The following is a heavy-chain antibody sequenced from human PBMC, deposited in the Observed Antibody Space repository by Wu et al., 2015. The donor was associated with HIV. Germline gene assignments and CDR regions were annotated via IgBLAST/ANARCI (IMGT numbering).Heavy chain of an antibody. D-gene: IGHD3/OR15-3a*01. CDR1: GYIFSDHY. V-gene: IGHV1-2*02. Sequence: QVQLEQSGSEVKEPQTSVTMSCKASGYIFSDHYIHWVRQAPGQGLEWMGWIRPDSGATHYAEKFQDRVTMTRDASISTAYMQLNRLRSDDTAVYFCARDLGNDFAVRGYYWYMDVWGRGTRSPSP. CDR2: IRPDSGAT. CDR3: ARDLGNDFAVRGYYWYMDV. J-gene: IGHJ6*03.